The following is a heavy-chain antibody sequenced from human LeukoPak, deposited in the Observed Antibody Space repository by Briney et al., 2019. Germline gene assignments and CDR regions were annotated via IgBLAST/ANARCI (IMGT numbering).Heavy chain of an antibody. J-gene: IGHJ5*02. CDR1: GYSFTSYW. Sequence: GESLKISCKGSGYSFTSYWIGWVRQMPGKGLEWMGIIYPGDSDTRYSPSFQGQVTISADKSISTAYLQWSSLKASDTAMYYCARGTNIVVVPAAINNWFDPWGQGTLVTVSS. CDR2: IYPGDSDT. D-gene: IGHD2-2*02. CDR3: ARGTNIVVVPAAINNWFDP. V-gene: IGHV5-51*01.